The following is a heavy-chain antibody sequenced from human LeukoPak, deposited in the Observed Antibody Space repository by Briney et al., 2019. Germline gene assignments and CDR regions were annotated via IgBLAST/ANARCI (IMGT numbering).Heavy chain of an antibody. CDR1: GYTFTGYY. CDR3: ARGVSGSYYYYYMDV. D-gene: IGHD1-26*01. J-gene: IGHJ6*03. V-gene: IGHV1-2*02. Sequence: ASVKVTCKASGYTFTGYYIHWVRQAPGQGLEWMGWIKPSSGGTNYAQNFQGRVTMTRDTSISTAYMELSRLRSDDTAVYYCARGVSGSYYYYYMDVWGKGTTVTVSS. CDR2: IKPSSGGT.